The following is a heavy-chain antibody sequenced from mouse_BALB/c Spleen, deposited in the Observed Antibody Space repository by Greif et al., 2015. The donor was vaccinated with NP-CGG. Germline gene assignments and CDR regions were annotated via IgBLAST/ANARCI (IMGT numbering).Heavy chain of an antibody. CDR1: GYSITSGYY. CDR3: ARLTGRGVYAMDY. CDR2: ISYDGSN. J-gene: IGHJ4*01. D-gene: IGHD4-1*01. V-gene: IGHV3-6*02. Sequence: ESGPGLVKPSQSLSLTCSVTGYSITSGYYWNWIRQFPGNKLEWMGYISYDGSNNYNPSLKNRISITRDTSKNQFFLKLNSVTTEDTATYYCARLTGRGVYAMDYWGQGTSVTVSS.